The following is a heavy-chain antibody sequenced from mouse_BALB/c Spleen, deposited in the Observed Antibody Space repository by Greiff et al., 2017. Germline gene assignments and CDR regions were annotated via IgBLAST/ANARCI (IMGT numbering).Heavy chain of an antibody. Sequence: EVQVVESGGGLVKPGGSLKLSCAASGFTFSSYAMSWVRQTPEKRLEWVATISSGGSYTYYPDSVKGRFTISRDNAKNTLYLQMSSLRSEDTAMYYCARLDTTLDYWGQGTSVTVSS. CDR2: ISSGGSYT. CDR1: GFTFSSYA. CDR3: ARLDTTLDY. V-gene: IGHV5-9-3*01. J-gene: IGHJ4*01. D-gene: IGHD2-3*01.